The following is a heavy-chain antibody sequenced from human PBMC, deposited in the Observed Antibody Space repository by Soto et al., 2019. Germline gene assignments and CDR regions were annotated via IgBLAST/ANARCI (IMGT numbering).Heavy chain of an antibody. D-gene: IGHD2-15*01. CDR2: IDPSDSYT. CDR1: GYSFTSYW. Sequence: GESLKISCKCSGYSFTSYWISWVRQMPGKGLEWMGRIDPSDSYTNYSPSFQGHVTISADKSISTAYLQWSSLKASDTAMYYCVSWRSYCSGGSCYKRDYYYGMDVWGQGTTVTVSS. V-gene: IGHV5-10-1*01. J-gene: IGHJ6*02. CDR3: VSWRSYCSGGSCYKRDYYYGMDV.